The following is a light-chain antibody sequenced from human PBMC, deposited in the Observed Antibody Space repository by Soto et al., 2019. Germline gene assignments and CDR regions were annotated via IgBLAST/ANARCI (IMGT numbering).Light chain of an antibody. CDR1: QDISNY. V-gene: IGKV1-5*03. CDR2: KAS. CDR3: QQYSSYSRT. J-gene: IGKJ1*01. Sequence: DIQMTQSPSSLSASVGDRVTITCQASQDISNYLNWYQQKPGKAPKLLIYKASSLESGVPSRFSGSGSGTEFTLTISSLQPDDFATYYCQQYSSYSRTFGQGTKVDIK.